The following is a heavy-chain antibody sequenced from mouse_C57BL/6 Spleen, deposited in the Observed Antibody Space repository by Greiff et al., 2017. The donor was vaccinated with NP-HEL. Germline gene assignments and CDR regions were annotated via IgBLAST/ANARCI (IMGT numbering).Heavy chain of an antibody. D-gene: IGHD1-1*01. V-gene: IGHV10-1*01. Sequence: EVMLVESGGGLVQPKGSLKLSCAASGFSFNTYAMNWVRQAPGKGLEWVARIRSKSNNYATYYADSVKDRFTISRDDSESMLYLQMNNLKTEDTAMYYCVREGYYYGSSFFDYWGQGTTLTVSS. CDR3: VREGYYYGSSFFDY. CDR1: GFSFNTYA. CDR2: IRSKSNNYAT. J-gene: IGHJ2*01.